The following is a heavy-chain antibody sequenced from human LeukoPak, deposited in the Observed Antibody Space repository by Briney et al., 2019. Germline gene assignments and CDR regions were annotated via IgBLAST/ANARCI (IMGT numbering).Heavy chain of an antibody. CDR3: ARGSGWYLSRWFDP. CDR2: IRSKANSYAT. V-gene: IGHV3-73*01. J-gene: IGHJ5*02. D-gene: IGHD6-19*01. Sequence: GGSLRLSCAASGFTFSGSAMHWVRQASGKGLEWVGRIRSKANSYATAYAASVKGRFTISRDDSKNTAYLQMNSLKTEDTAVYYCARGSGWYLSRWFDPWGQGTLVTVSS. CDR1: GFTFSGSA.